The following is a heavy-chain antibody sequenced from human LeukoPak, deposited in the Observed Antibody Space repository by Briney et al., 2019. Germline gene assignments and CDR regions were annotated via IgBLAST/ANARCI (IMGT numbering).Heavy chain of an antibody. CDR2: INPSDSDT. V-gene: IGHV5-51*01. Sequence: GESLQISCKGSGYIFSTYWIAWVRQMPGKGLEWMGIINPSDSDTRYSPSFQGQVTFSADKSISTAYLQWSSLKASDTAMYYCARQWADSSGWCYFDFWGQGTLVTVSS. D-gene: IGHD6-19*01. CDR1: GYIFSTYW. CDR3: ARQWADSSGWCYFDF. J-gene: IGHJ4*02.